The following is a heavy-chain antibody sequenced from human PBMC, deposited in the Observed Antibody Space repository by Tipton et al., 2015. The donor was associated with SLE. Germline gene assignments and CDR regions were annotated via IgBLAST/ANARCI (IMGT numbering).Heavy chain of an antibody. D-gene: IGHD1-7*01. CDR1: GGSISSSSHY. V-gene: IGHV4-61*01. Sequence: TLSLTCTVSGGSISSSSHYWSWIRQPPGKGLEWIGYIYYSGSTNYNPSLKSRVTISVDTSKNQFSLKLSSVTAADTAVYYCARGSTKTGTRDYWGQGTLVTVST. CDR3: ARGSTKTGTRDY. CDR2: IYYSGST. J-gene: IGHJ4*02.